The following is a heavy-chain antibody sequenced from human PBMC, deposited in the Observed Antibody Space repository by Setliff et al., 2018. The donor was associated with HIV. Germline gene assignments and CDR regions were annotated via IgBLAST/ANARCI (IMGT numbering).Heavy chain of an antibody. CDR2: INAGNGNT. Sequence: ASVKVSCKASGYTFTSYYMHWVRQAPGQRLEWMGWINAGNGNTKYSQRFQGRVTITRDTSASTAYMELSSLRSEDTAVYYCARLNRWSIAVAGTHLYYYGMDVWGQGTTVTVSS. V-gene: IGHV1-3*01. CDR1: GYTFTSYY. D-gene: IGHD6-19*01. J-gene: IGHJ6*02. CDR3: ARLNRWSIAVAGTHLYYYGMDV.